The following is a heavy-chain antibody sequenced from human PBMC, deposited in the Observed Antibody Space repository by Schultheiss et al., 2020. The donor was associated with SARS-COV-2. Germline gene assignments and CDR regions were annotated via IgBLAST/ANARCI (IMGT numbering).Heavy chain of an antibody. CDR1: GFTFSGYW. CDR3: ARDYCGGCFQH. V-gene: IGHV3-21*01. D-gene: IGHD2-21*01. CDR2: FGGPGAGA. Sequence: GESLKISCAASGFTFSGYWMSWVRQAPGKGLEWVSSFGGPGAGAHYADSVKGRFTVSKDNAKNSLYLQMNRLRAEDTAVYYCARDYCGGCFQHWGQGTLVTVSS. J-gene: IGHJ1*01.